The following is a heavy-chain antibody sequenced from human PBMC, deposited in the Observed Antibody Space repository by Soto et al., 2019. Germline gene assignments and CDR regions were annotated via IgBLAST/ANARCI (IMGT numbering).Heavy chain of an antibody. Sequence: QVQLVQSGAEVKKPGSSVKVSCKASGGTFSSYAISWVRQAPGQGLEWMGGIIPIFGTANYAQKFQGRVTITADESPSTAYRELSSRRSEDTAVYYCGRAYRRGARQFDPWGQGTLVTVSS. CDR3: GRAYRRGARQFDP. CDR1: GGTFSSYA. CDR2: IIPIFGTA. D-gene: IGHD3-10*01. J-gene: IGHJ5*02. V-gene: IGHV1-69*12.